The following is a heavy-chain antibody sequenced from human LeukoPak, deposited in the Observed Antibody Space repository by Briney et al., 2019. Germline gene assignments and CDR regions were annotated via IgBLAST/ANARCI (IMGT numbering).Heavy chain of an antibody. Sequence: PGGSLRLSCAASGFTFSSYSMNWVRQAPGKGLEWVSSISSSSSYIYYADSVKGRFTISRDNAKNTLYLQMNSLRAEDTAVYYCARDHSLLSGIAVAGAENYFDYWGQGTLVTVSS. V-gene: IGHV3-21*01. J-gene: IGHJ4*02. CDR1: GFTFSSYS. CDR3: ARDHSLLSGIAVAGAENYFDY. CDR2: ISSSSSYI. D-gene: IGHD6-19*01.